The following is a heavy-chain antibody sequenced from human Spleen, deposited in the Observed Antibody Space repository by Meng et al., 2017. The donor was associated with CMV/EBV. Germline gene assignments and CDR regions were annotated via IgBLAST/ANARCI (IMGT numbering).Heavy chain of an antibody. CDR1: GGSFSGYY. CDR2: INHSGST. CDR3: AARYSSSFGRGAINDY. D-gene: IGHD6-13*01. J-gene: IGHJ4*02. Sequence: YGGSFSGYYLSWIRQPPGKGLEWIGEINHSGSTNYNPSLKSRVTISVDTSKNQFSLKLSSVTAADTAVYYCAARYSSSFGRGAINDYWGQGTLVTVSS. V-gene: IGHV4-34*01.